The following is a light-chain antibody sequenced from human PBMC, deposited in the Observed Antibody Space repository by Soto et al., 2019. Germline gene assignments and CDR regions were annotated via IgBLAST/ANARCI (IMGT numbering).Light chain of an antibody. J-gene: IGKJ3*01. CDR2: AAS. CDR3: HQLNTYPRT. Sequence: IQLTQSPSSLSASVGDRVTITCRASQGISSYLAWYQQKPGKAPKLLIYAASTLHSGVPSRFSGSGSGTDFTLTISSLQPEDFATYYCHQLNTYPRTFGPGTKVDIK. CDR1: QGISSY. V-gene: IGKV1-9*01.